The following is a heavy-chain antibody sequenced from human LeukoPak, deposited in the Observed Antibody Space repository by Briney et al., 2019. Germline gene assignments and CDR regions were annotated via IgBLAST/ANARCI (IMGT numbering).Heavy chain of an antibody. CDR1: GGSISSSNW. D-gene: IGHD3-3*01. J-gene: IGHJ4*02. CDR2: IYHSGST. Sequence: PSGTLSLTCAVSGGSISSSNWWSWVRQPPGKGLEWIGEIYHSGSTNYNPSLKSRVTISVDTSKNQFSLKLSSVTAADTAVYYCARTITIFGALGYFDYWGQGTLVTVSS. CDR3: ARTITIFGALGYFDY. V-gene: IGHV4-4*02.